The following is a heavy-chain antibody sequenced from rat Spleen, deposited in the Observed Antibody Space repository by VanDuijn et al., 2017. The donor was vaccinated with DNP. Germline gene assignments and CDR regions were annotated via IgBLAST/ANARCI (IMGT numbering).Heavy chain of an antibody. CDR3: ARFDGYSYLYLMDV. Sequence: EVQLVESGGGLVQPGRSLTLSCEVSGFTFNNYFMAWVRQAPKKGLEWVATISIGGGGTYYPDSVKGRFTISRDNAQDTLYLQMNSLRPEDTATYYCARFDGYSYLYLMDVWGQGTSVTVSS. CDR2: ISIGGGGT. J-gene: IGHJ4*01. CDR1: GFTFNNYF. D-gene: IGHD1-12*01. V-gene: IGHV5-25*01.